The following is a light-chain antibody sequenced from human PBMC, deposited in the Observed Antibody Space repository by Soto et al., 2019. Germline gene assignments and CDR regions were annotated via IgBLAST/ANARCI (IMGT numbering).Light chain of an antibody. CDR2: DTS. Sequence: QAVVTQEPSLTVSPGGTVTLTCGSSSGAVTSDHYPYWLQQKPGQAPRTLIYDTSDKHSWTPARFSGSLLGGKAALTLSGAQPEDEADYYCLLSYDGARVFGGGIKLTVL. CDR3: LLSYDGARV. CDR1: SGAVTSDHY. V-gene: IGLV7-46*01. J-gene: IGLJ2*01.